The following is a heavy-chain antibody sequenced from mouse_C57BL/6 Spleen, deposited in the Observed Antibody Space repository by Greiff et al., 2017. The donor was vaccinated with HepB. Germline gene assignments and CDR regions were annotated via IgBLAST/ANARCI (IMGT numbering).Heavy chain of an antibody. V-gene: IGHV1-4*01. D-gene: IGHD1-1*01. CDR2: INPSSGYT. CDR1: GYTFTSYT. Sequence: VQLQQSGAELARPGASVKMSCKASGYTFTSYTMHWVKQRPGQGLEWIGYINPSSGYTKYNQKFKDKATLTADKSSSTAYMQLSSLTSEDSAVYYGARYYGSSGYFDVWGTGTTVTVSS. J-gene: IGHJ1*03. CDR3: ARYYGSSGYFDV.